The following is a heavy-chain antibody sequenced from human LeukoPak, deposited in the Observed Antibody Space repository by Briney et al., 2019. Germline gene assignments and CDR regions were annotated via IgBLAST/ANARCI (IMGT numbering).Heavy chain of an antibody. V-gene: IGHV4-39*01. CDR2: IYYSGST. CDR3: ARGVTLIVVVIHDWYFDL. Sequence: TGGSLRLSCAASGFTVSSNYMSWIRQPPGKGLEWIGSIYYSGSTSYNPSLKSRVTISVDTSKNQFSLKLGSVTAADTAVYYCARGVTLIVVVIHDWYFDLWGRGTVFTVSS. CDR1: GFTVSSNY. J-gene: IGHJ2*01. D-gene: IGHD3-22*01.